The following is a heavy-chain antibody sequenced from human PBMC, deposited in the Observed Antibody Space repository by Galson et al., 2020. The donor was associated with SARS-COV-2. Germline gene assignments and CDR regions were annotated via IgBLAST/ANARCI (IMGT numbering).Heavy chain of an antibody. V-gene: IGHV4-39*01. CDR2: IYHRGTA. CDR1: GDSIDSKSYY. Sequence: SETLSLTCTVSGDSIDSKSYYWSWIRQSPGKGPEWIANIYHRGTAYYNPSHRSRVTISMDTSKNQFSLRLTSVTAADTAVYYCARQSLKIVVIPTATITGWFDPWGQGTLVTVSS. CDR3: ARQSLKIVVIPTATITGWFDP. D-gene: IGHD1-20*01. J-gene: IGHJ5*02.